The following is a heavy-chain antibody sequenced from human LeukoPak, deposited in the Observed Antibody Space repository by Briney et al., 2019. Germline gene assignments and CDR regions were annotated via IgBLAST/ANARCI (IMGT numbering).Heavy chain of an antibody. V-gene: IGHV1-46*01. D-gene: IGHD2-2*01. CDR1: GYTFTSYY. J-gene: IGHJ4*02. CDR2: INPSGGST. CDR3: ARDSDIVVVPAAHRDFDY. Sequence: ASVKVSCKASGYTFTSYYMHWVRQAPGQGLEWMGIINPSGGSTSYAQKFQGRVTMIRDTSISTAYMELSRLRSDDTAVYYCARDSDIVVVPAAHRDFDYWGQGTLVTVSS.